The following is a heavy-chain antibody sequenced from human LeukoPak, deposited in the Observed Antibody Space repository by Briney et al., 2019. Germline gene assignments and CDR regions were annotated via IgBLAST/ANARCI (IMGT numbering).Heavy chain of an antibody. V-gene: IGHV4-34*01. J-gene: IGHJ6*02. CDR2: INHSGSS. CDR3: ARHQAAHYRGSGSYYPL. CDR1: GGSFSGFF. Sequence: PSETLSLTCAVYGGSFSGFFWSWIRQPPGKGLEWIGEINHSGSSNYNPSLKSRVTISVDTPKNQFSLKLTSVTAADTAVYYCARHQAAHYRGSGSYYPLWGQGTTVTVSS. D-gene: IGHD3-10*01.